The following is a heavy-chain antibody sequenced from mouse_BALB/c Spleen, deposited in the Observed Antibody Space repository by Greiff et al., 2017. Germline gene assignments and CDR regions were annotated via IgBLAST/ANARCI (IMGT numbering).Heavy chain of an antibody. V-gene: IGHV3-2*02. J-gene: IGHJ3*01. CDR2: ISYSGST. Sequence: VQLKESGPGLVKPSQSLSLTCTVTGYSITSDYAWNWIRQFPGNKLEWMGYISYSGSTSYNPSLKSRISITRDTSKNQFFLQLNSVTTEDTATYYCTNYYDYEAWFAYWGQGTLVTVSA. CDR1: GYSITSDYA. D-gene: IGHD2-4*01. CDR3: TNYYDYEAWFAY.